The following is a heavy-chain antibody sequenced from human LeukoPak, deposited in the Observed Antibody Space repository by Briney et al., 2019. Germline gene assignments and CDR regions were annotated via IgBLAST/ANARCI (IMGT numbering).Heavy chain of an antibody. V-gene: IGHV3-23*01. CDR3: AKGSDIVVVVAATEEYYFDY. J-gene: IGHJ4*02. Sequence: GGSLRLSCAASGFTFSSYAMSWVRQATGKGLEWVSAISGSGGSTYYADPVKGRSTLSRDNAKNTLYLQMNSVRAEDTGVYCCAKGSDIVVVVAATEEYYFDYSGQGTLVTVSS. CDR2: ISGSGGST. D-gene: IGHD2-15*01. CDR1: GFTFSSYA.